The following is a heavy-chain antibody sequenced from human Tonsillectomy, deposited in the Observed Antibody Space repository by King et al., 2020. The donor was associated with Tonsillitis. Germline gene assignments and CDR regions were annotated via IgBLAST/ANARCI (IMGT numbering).Heavy chain of an antibody. CDR2: ISGSGGST. CDR1: GFTFSSYA. J-gene: IGHJ3*02. Sequence: DEQLVESGGGLVQPGGSLRLSCEASGFTFSSYAMSWVRQAPGKGLEWVSAISGSGGSTSYADSVKGRFTISRDNAKNTLYLQMNSLRAEDTALYYCAKNRAGSGTYFSSAFDIWGQGTVVTVSS. D-gene: IGHD1-26*01. CDR3: AKNRAGSGTYFSSAFDI. V-gene: IGHV3-23*04.